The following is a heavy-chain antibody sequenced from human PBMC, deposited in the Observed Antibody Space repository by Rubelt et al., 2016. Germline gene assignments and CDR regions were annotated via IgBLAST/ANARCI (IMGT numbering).Heavy chain of an antibody. CDR3: VHSSGSYFDY. J-gene: IGHJ4*02. CDR1: GYTFTSYG. Sequence: QVQLVQSGAEVKKPGASVKVSCKASGYTFTSYGISWVRQAPGQGLEWMGWMNPNSGNTGYAQKFQGRVTMTRNTSISTAYMELSSLRSEDTAVYYCVHSSGSYFDYWGQGTLVTVSS. V-gene: IGHV1-8*02. D-gene: IGHD3-22*01. CDR2: MNPNSGNT.